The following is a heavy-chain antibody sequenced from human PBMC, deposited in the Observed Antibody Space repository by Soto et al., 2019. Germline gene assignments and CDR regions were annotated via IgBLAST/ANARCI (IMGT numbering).Heavy chain of an antibody. V-gene: IGHV3-23*01. J-gene: IGHJ4*02. CDR1: GFTFSSYA. Sequence: EVQLLESGGGLVQPGGSLRLSCAASGFTFSSYAMSWVRQAPGKGLEWVSAISGSGGSTYYADSVKGRFTISRDNSKNTLYLQMNSLRAEHTAVYCFANRLCFGELSNWGQGTLVTVSS. D-gene: IGHD3-16*02. CDR2: ISGSGGST. CDR3: ANRLCFGELSN.